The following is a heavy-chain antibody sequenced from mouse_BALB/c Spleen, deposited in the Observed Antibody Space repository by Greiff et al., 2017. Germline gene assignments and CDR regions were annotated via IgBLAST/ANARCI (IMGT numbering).Heavy chain of an antibody. D-gene: IGHD2-4*01. V-gene: IGHV3-2*02. CDR3: AREGFYYDYVFDY. CDR1: GYSITSDYA. CDR2: ISYSGST. Sequence: EVKLMESGPGLVKPSQSLSLTCTVTGYSITSDYAWNWIRQFPGNKLEWMGYISYSGSTSYNPSLKSRISITRDTSKNQFFLQLNSVTTEDTATYYCAREGFYYDYVFDYWGQGTTLTVSS. J-gene: IGHJ2*01.